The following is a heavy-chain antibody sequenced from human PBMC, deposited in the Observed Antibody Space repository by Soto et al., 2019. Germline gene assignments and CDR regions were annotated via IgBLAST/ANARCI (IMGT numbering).Heavy chain of an antibody. V-gene: IGHV1-2*02. CDR1: GYSFTVYH. D-gene: IGHD3-3*01. CDR3: GREIRSGYYKYWYFDL. CDR2: INTDSGGT. J-gene: IGHJ2*01. Sequence: GASVKVSCKASGYSFTVYHMHWVRQAPGQGLEWMGWINTDSGGTKYAQKFEGRVTMSRDTSINTAYMELSNLISDDMAVYYCGREIRSGYYKYWYFDLWGRGTLVTVSS.